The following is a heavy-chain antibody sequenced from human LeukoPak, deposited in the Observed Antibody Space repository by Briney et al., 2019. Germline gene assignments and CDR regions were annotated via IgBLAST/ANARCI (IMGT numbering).Heavy chain of an antibody. CDR2: ISYDGSNK. CDR1: GFTVSNKY. Sequence: PGGSLRLSCAASGFTVSNKYMNWVRQAPGKGLEWVAVISYDGSNKYYADSVKGRFTISRDNSKNTLYLQMNSLRAEDTAVYFCAKDQTPYYWGQGTLVTVSS. CDR3: AKDQTPYY. J-gene: IGHJ4*02. V-gene: IGHV3-30*18.